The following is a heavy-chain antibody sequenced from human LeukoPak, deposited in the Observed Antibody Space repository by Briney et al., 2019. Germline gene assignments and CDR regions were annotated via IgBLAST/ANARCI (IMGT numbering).Heavy chain of an antibody. CDR2: IYYSGST. J-gene: IGHJ4*02. CDR3: ARLNLEWLLLLDY. D-gene: IGHD3-3*01. V-gene: IGHV4-39*07. Sequence: SETLSLTCTVSGGSISSSSYYWGWIRQPPGKGLEWFGSIYYSGSTYYNPSLKSRVTISVDTSKNQFSLKLSSVTAADTAVYYCARLNLEWLLLLDYWGQGTLVTVSS. CDR1: GGSISSSSYY.